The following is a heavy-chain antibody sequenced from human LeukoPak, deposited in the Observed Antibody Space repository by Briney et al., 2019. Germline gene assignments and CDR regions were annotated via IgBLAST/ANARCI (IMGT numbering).Heavy chain of an antibody. D-gene: IGHD1-26*01. V-gene: IGHV3-23*01. CDR2: ISGSGGYT. CDR3: AKQEGAAAFDY. CDR1: GISFSSYG. Sequence: GGSLRLSCAASGISFSSYGMSWVRQAPGKGLEWVSGISGSGGYTYYADSVKGRFTISRDNSKNTLYLQMTSLRAEDTAVYYCAKQEGAAAFDYWGQGALVTVSS. J-gene: IGHJ4*02.